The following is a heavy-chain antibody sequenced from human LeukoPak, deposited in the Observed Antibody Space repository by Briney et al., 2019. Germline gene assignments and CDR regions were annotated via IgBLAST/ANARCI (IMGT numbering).Heavy chain of an antibody. CDR2: IRYDGSNK. CDR1: GFTFSSCG. CDR3: ARDPNEGDEYDWYWYFDL. D-gene: IGHD3-3*01. Sequence: GGSLRLSCAASGFTFSSCGMHWVRQAPGKGLEWVAFIRYDGSNKYYADSVKGRFTISRDNAKNTLYLQMNSLRVEDTAVYYCARDPNEGDEYDWYWYFDLWGRGTLVTVSS. V-gene: IGHV3-30*02. J-gene: IGHJ2*01.